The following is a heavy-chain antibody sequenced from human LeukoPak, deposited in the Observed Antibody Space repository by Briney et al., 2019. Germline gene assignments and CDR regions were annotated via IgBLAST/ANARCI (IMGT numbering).Heavy chain of an antibody. V-gene: IGHV5-51*01. J-gene: IGHJ4*02. CDR2: IYPGDSDT. D-gene: IGHD3-22*01. Sequence: GESLKISCKGSGYRFTSYWIGWVRQMPGKGLEWMGIIYPGDSDTRYSPSFQGQVTISADKSISTAYLQWSSLKASDTAMYYCARLPHYYDSSGYYLDYWGQGTLVTVSS. CDR1: GYRFTSYW. CDR3: ARLPHYYDSSGYYLDY.